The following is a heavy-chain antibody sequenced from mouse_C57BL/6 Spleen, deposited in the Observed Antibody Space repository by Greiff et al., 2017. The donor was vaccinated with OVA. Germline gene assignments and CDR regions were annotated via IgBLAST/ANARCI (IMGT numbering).Heavy chain of an antibody. D-gene: IGHD3-3*01. Sequence: VQLQQSGPELVKPGASVKISCKASGYAFSSSWMNWVKQRPGKGLEWIGRIYPGDGDTNYNGKFKGKATLTADKSSSTAYMQLSSLTSEDSAVYFCARGGWENYWGQGTTLTVSS. CDR1: GYAFSSSW. V-gene: IGHV1-82*01. CDR2: IYPGDGDT. J-gene: IGHJ2*01. CDR3: ARGGWENY.